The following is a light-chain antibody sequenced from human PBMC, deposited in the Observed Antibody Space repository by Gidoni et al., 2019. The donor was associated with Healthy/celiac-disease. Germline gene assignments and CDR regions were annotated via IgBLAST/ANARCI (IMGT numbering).Light chain of an antibody. J-gene: IGLJ2*01. V-gene: IGLV2-14*01. Sequence: QSALTQPASVSGSPGHSLTISCTGTCSDVGGHNYVSGYHQHPGKAHKLMIYDVSNRPSGVSNRFSGSKSGNTASLTISGLQAEDEADYYCSSYTSSSTSYVVFGGGTKLTVL. CDR3: SSYTSSSTSYVV. CDR1: CSDVGGHNY. CDR2: DVS.